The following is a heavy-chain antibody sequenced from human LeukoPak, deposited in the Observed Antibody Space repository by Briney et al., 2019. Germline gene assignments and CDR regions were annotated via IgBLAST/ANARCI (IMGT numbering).Heavy chain of an antibody. CDR1: GASISSASYY. V-gene: IGHV4-61*02. J-gene: IGHJ4*02. D-gene: IGHD3-10*01. CDR3: ARSMTYYYGSGSWHDY. Sequence: SETLSLTCTVSGASISSASYYWSWIRQPAGKGLEWIGRIYISGSTNYNPSLKSRVTISVDTSKNQFSLKLSSVTAADTAVYYCARSMTYYYGSGSWHDYWGQGTLVTVSS. CDR2: IYISGST.